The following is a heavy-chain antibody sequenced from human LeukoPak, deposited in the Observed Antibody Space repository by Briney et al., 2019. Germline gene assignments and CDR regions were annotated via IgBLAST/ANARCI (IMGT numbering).Heavy chain of an antibody. Sequence: SQTLSLTCAVSGGSISSGGYSWSWIRQPPGKGLEWIGYIYHSGSTYYNPSLKSRVTISVDTSKNQFSLKLSSVTAADTAVYHCARRQTTSTHDYWGQGTLVTVSS. CDR1: GGSISSGGYS. CDR3: ARRQTTSTHDY. J-gene: IGHJ4*02. V-gene: IGHV4-30-2*03. D-gene: IGHD2-2*01. CDR2: IYHSGST.